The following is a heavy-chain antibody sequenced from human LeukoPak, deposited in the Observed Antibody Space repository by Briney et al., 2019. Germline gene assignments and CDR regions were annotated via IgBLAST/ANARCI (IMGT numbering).Heavy chain of an antibody. J-gene: IGHJ4*02. V-gene: IGHV3-13*01. Sequence: GGSLRLSCAASGFTFSSYDMHWVRQATGYGLEWVSAIGTAGGTYYPGSVKGRFTISRENAKNSLYFQMNSLRVGDTAVYYCARGRCSGGSCYTFDYWGQGTLVTVSS. CDR1: GFTFSSYD. CDR2: IGTAGGT. CDR3: ARGRCSGGSCYTFDY. D-gene: IGHD2-15*01.